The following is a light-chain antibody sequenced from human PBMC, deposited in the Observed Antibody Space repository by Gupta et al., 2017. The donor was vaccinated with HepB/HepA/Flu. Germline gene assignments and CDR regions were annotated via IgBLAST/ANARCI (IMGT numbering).Light chain of an antibody. CDR1: QSISRY. CDR3: QQTDRTPYT. V-gene: IGKV1-39*01. J-gene: IGKJ2*01. Sequence: DIQMTQSPSSLSASVGDRVTITCRASQSISRYLNWYQQEPGKAPNLLIYAASNLQSGVPSRFSGSGSGIDFTLTISSLQPEDFATYYCQQTDRTPYTFGQGTKLEIK. CDR2: AAS.